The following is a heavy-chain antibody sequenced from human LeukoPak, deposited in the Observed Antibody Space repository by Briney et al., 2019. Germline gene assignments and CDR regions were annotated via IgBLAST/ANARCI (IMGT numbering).Heavy chain of an antibody. CDR3: ARAPSEVGGYYPEYFRH. CDR1: GFTFSRYW. V-gene: IGHV3-74*01. J-gene: IGHJ1*01. CDR2: IKSDGKT. D-gene: IGHD3-22*01. Sequence: GGSLRLSCAASGFTFSRYWMHWVRHAPGKGLVWVSRIKSDGKTNYADSVKGRFTISRDNAKNTVSLQMDSLRAEDTGVYYCARAPSEVGGYYPEYFRHWGQGTLVTVSS.